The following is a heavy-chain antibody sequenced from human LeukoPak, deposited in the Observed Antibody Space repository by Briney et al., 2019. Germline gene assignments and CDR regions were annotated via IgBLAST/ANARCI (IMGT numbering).Heavy chain of an antibody. CDR2: INSDGSST. J-gene: IGHJ4*02. V-gene: IGHV3-74*01. Sequence: GGSLRLSCAASGFTFSSYWMHWVRQAPGKGLVWVSRINSDGSSTSYADSVKGRFTISRDNAKNTLYLQMNSLRAEDTAVYYCARESYSSGWYVDYWGQGTLVTVSS. CDR3: ARESYSSGWYVDY. CDR1: GFTFSSYW. D-gene: IGHD6-19*01.